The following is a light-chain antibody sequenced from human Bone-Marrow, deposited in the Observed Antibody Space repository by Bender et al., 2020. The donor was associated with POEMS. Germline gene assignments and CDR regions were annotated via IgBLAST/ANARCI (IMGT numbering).Light chain of an antibody. Sequence: QSVLTQPPSASGTPGQSVTISCSGTSSNFGNNAANWYQHVPGTAPKLLIYSNNQRPSGVPDRFSASTSGTSASLAISGLLSDDEADYYCSSWDESLNGWVFGGGTKLTVL. V-gene: IGLV1-44*01. CDR1: SSNFGNNA. CDR3: SSWDESLNGWV. CDR2: SNN. J-gene: IGLJ3*02.